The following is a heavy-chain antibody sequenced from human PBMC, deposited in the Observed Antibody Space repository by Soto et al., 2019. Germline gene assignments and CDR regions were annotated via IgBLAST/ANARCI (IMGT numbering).Heavy chain of an antibody. CDR2: INHSGST. J-gene: IGHJ4*02. Sequence: PAETLSLTCAVYGGSFSGYYWSWIRQPPGKGLEWIGEINHSGSTNYNPSLKSRVTISVDTSKNQFSLKLSSVTAADTAVYYCARVTELGMRGYFDYWGQGTLV. CDR3: ARVTELGMRGYFDY. CDR1: GGSFSGYY. D-gene: IGHD7-27*01. V-gene: IGHV4-34*01.